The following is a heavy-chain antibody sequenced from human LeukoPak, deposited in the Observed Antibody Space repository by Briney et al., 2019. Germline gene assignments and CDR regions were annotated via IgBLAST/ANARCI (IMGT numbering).Heavy chain of an antibody. D-gene: IGHD3-22*01. CDR1: GGSISSSSYY. J-gene: IGHJ4*02. CDR2: IYYSGGT. Sequence: PSETLSLTCTVSGGSISSSSYYWGWIRQPPGKGLEWIGSIYYSGGTYYNPSLKSRVTISVDTSKNQFSLKLSSVTAADTAVYYCAREGTYYYDSSGYRWGQGTLVTVSS. CDR3: AREGTYYYDSSGYR. V-gene: IGHV4-39*02.